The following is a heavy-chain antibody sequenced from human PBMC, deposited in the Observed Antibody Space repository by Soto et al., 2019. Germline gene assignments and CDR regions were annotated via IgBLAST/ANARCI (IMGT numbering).Heavy chain of an antibody. Sequence: SETLSLTCTVSGDSIRNQYWSWIRRPPGKGLAWIGYIYKSGSTKYNPSLESRLTISADTSKNQFSLKLTSVTAADTAVYYCARTLDYGHMDVWGKGTTVTVSS. D-gene: IGHD3-16*01. CDR1: GDSIRNQY. V-gene: IGHV4-59*11. CDR2: IYKSGST. J-gene: IGHJ6*03. CDR3: ARTLDYGHMDV.